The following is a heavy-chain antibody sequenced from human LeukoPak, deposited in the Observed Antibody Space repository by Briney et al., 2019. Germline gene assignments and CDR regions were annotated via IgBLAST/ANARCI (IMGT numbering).Heavy chain of an antibody. D-gene: IGHD4/OR15-4a*01. J-gene: IGHJ4*02. Sequence: ASVKVSCKASGYTFTGCYMHWVRQAPGQGLEWMGWINPNSGTTNYAQKFQGRVAMTRDTSISTAYMELIGLRSDDTAVYYCARDSGMVPDDWGQGTLVTVSS. CDR1: GYTFTGCY. CDR3: ARDSGMVPDD. V-gene: IGHV1-2*02. CDR2: INPNSGTT.